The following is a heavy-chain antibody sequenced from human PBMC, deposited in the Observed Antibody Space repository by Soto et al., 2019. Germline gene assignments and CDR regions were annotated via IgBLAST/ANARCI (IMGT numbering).Heavy chain of an antibody. CDR2: VSESGSVT. CDR3: VPGSSGTRGEDS. V-gene: IGHV3-23*01. CDR1: GITLINHA. D-gene: IGHD1-1*01. Sequence: GGFLRLSCVASGITLINHAMTWVRQAPGKGLEWVSTVSESGSVTYYADSVKGRFTISRDNSKNTLYLQLTNLRVEDTAVYYCVPGSSGTRGEDSWGPGALVTVSS. J-gene: IGHJ4*02.